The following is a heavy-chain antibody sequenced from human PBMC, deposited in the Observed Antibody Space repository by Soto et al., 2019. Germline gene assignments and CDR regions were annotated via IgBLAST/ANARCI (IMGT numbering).Heavy chain of an antibody. CDR3: ARDRANLRFLEWSQPRDYYGMDV. V-gene: IGHV1-69*13. J-gene: IGHJ6*02. D-gene: IGHD3-3*01. CDR2: IIPIFGTA. CDR1: GYTFTSYY. Sequence: SVKVSCKASGYTFTSYYMHWVRQAAGQGLEWMGGIIPIFGTANYAQKFQGRVTITADESTSTAYMELSSLRSEDTAVYYCARDRANLRFLEWSQPRDYYGMDVRGQGTTVTVSS.